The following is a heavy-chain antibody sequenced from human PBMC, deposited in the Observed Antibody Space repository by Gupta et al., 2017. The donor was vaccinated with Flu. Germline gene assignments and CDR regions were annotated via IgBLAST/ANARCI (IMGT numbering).Heavy chain of an antibody. Sequence: FTKNYLHYVRQAPGQGLEWMGIINHSTGWTTYAQELQGRVNMTRETSTAKVYMELETLSAEDTAIYYCASLGTSGNNVFDVWGQGTLVTVSP. CDR2: INHSTGWT. CDR3: ASLGTSGNNVFDV. J-gene: IGHJ4*03. CDR1: FTKNY. V-gene: IGHV1-46*04. D-gene: IGHD5-12*01.